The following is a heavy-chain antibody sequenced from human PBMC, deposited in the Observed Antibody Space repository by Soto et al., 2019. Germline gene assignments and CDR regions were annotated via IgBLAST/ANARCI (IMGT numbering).Heavy chain of an antibody. D-gene: IGHD3-9*01. CDR1: EFARNTSTLG. J-gene: IGHJ4*02. V-gene: IGHV2-5*02. CDR3: ALRFRNNYFAQ. Sequence: SGPMLVNQKETREQTTAFSEFARNTSTLGVWWIRQPPGKALEWLALIYWDDAKRYSPSLKTRVSVTKDTSKILVVFTMTNVDLLDTATYFCALRFRNNYFAQWGQGTLVTVP. CDR2: IYWDDAK.